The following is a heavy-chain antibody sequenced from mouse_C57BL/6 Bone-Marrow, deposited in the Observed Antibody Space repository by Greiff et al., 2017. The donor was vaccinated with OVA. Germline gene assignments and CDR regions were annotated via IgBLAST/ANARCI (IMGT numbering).Heavy chain of an antibody. CDR2: IWGVGST. J-gene: IGHJ4*01. V-gene: IGHV2-6*01. Sequence: VQLVESGPGLVAPSQSLSITCTVSGFSLTSYGVDWVRQSPGKGLEWLGVIWGVGSTNYNSALKSRLSISKDNSKSQVFLTMNSLQTYDTAMYYCARTGFYAMDYWGQGTSVTVSS. D-gene: IGHD4-1*01. CDR3: ARTGFYAMDY. CDR1: GFSLTSYG.